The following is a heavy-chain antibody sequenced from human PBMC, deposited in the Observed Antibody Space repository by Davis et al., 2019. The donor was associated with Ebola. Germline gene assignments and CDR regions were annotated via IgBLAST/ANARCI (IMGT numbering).Heavy chain of an antibody. J-gene: IGHJ4*02. CDR2: ISSSSSYI. V-gene: IGHV3-21*01. Sequence: GGSLRLSCAASGFTFSSYSMNWVRQAPGKGLEWVSSISSSSSYIYYADSVKGRFTISRDNAKNSLYLQMNSLRAEDTAMYYCARDTWYSGDDNGGDWGQGTLVTVSS. D-gene: IGHD1-26*01. CDR3: ARDTWYSGDDNGGD. CDR1: GFTFSSYS.